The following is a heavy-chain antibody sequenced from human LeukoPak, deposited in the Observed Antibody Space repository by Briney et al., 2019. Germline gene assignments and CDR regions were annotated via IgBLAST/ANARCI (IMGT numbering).Heavy chain of an antibody. CDR1: GGSISSYY. D-gene: IGHD6-19*01. Sequence: SETLSLTCTVSGGSISSYYWGWLRQPPGKGLEWIGNIYYSGSTYCNPSLKSRVTISVDTSKNQFSLKLSSVTAADTAVYYCARHQPYSSGWYPYYWGQGTLVTASS. CDR2: IYYSGST. J-gene: IGHJ4*02. CDR3: ARHQPYSSGWYPYY. V-gene: IGHV4-39*01.